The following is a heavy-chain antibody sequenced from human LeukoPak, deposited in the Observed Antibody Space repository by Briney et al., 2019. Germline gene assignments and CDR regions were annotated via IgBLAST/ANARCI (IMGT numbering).Heavy chain of an antibody. CDR2: IHPNSGAT. Sequence: ASVKVSCTASGYTFTDYSMHWVRQAPGQGLEWMGWIHPNSGATSNAQKFQGRVTMTRDTSISTVYMEMSGLTSDDTAIYYCARGSCDYWGQGTQVTVSS. J-gene: IGHJ4*02. D-gene: IGHD1-26*01. V-gene: IGHV1-2*02. CDR1: GYTFTDYS. CDR3: ARGSCDY.